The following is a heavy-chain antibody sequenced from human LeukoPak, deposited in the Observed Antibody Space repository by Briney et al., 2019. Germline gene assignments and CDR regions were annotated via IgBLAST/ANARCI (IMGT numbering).Heavy chain of an antibody. CDR2: ISSSSSTI. Sequence: PGGSLRLSCAASGFTFSSYSMNWVRQAPGQGLEWVSYISSSSSTIYYADSVKGRFTISRDNAKNSLYLQMNSLRAEDTAVYYCARELLRFGELFGGFDYWGQGTLVTVSS. J-gene: IGHJ4*02. CDR1: GFTFSSYS. V-gene: IGHV3-48*04. CDR3: ARELLRFGELFGGFDY. D-gene: IGHD3-10*01.